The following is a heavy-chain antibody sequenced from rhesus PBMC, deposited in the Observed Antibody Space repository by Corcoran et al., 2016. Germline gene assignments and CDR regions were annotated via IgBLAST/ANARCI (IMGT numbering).Heavy chain of an antibody. Sequence: QVQLQESGPGVVKPSETLSLTCAVSGGSISDSYRWSWIRQPPGKGLEWIGYIYGSRTSHTYNPSLKSRVTISKDTSKNQFSLKLSSVTAADTAVYYCARDRSGWYGTFDYWGQGVLVTVSS. J-gene: IGHJ4*01. CDR3: ARDRSGWYGTFDY. CDR1: GGSISDSYR. CDR2: IYGSRTSH. D-gene: IGHD6-31*01. V-gene: IGHV4S10*01.